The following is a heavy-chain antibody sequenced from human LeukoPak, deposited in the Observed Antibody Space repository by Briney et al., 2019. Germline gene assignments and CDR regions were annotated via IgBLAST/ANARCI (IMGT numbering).Heavy chain of an antibody. CDR3: ARGAGGSYPGKGAFDI. Sequence: SETLSLTCTVSGGSISSYYWSWIRQPAGKGLEWIGRIYTSGSTNYNPSLKSRVTISVDTSKNQFSLKLSSVTAADTAVYYCARGAGGSYPGKGAFDIWGQGTMVTVSS. CDR2: IYTSGST. D-gene: IGHD1-26*01. V-gene: IGHV4-4*07. CDR1: GGSISSYY. J-gene: IGHJ3*02.